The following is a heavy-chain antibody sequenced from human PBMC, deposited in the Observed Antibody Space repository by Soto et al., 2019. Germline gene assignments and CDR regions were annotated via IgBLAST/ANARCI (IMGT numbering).Heavy chain of an antibody. J-gene: IGHJ4*02. Sequence: GGSLRLSCAASGFTFSSFPMHWVRQAPGKGLERVALISYDGTNKYYTDSVKGRFTISRDNSKSTLYLQMNSLRAEDTAVYYCAREGGVSGWYWGGDYWGQGTPVTVSS. D-gene: IGHD6-19*01. CDR2: ISYDGTNK. CDR3: AREGGVSGWYWGGDY. V-gene: IGHV3-30-3*01. CDR1: GFTFSSFP.